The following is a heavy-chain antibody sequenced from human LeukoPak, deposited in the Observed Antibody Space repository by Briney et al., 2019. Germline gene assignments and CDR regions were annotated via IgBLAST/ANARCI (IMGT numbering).Heavy chain of an antibody. CDR2: IYYSGST. D-gene: IGHD6-13*01. V-gene: IGHV4-34*01. J-gene: IGHJ6*02. CDR1: GGSFSGYY. Sequence: SETLSLTCAVYGGSFSGYYWSWIRQPPGKGLEWIGSIYYSGSTYYNPSLKSRVTISVDTSKNQFSLKLSSVTAADTAVYYCARHPASSSWYGALVNYYYYGMDVWGQGTTVTVSS. CDR3: ARHPASSSWYGALVNYYYYGMDV.